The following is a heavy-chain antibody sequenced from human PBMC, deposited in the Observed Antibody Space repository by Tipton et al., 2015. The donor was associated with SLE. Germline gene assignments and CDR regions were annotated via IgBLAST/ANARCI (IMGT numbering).Heavy chain of an antibody. CDR2: ISWNGGDT. CDR3: AKDFHNTGWYCFDS. CDR1: GFAFADYM. D-gene: IGHD6-19*01. Sequence: QLVQSGGGLIQPGGSLRLSCAASGFAFADYMMHWVRQGPGKGLEWVSLISWNGGDTSYADSVRGRFTISRDNNKISVYLQMNNLTPEDTALYYCAKDFHNTGWYCFDSWGQGSRVTVSS. V-gene: IGHV3-43*01. J-gene: IGHJ4*02.